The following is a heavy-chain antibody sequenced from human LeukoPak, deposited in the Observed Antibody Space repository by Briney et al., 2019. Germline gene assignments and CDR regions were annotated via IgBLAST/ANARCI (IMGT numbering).Heavy chain of an antibody. CDR2: MYYSGST. Sequence: SETLSLACTVSGDSISSHYWSWIRQPPGKGLEWIGYMYYSGSTTYNPSLESRVTVSLDTSKNQFSLKLTSVTAADTAVYYCTREGSWGSSGLWGQGTLVIVSS. V-gene: IGHV4-59*11. D-gene: IGHD3-22*01. CDR3: TREGSWGSSGL. CDR1: GDSISSHY. J-gene: IGHJ4*02.